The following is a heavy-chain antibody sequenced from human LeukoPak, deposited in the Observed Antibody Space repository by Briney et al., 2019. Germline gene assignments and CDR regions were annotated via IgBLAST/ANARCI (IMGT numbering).Heavy chain of an antibody. CDR3: ARLRVTGTTVDY. J-gene: IGHJ4*02. CDR2: INHSGST. D-gene: IGHD1-20*01. Sequence: SETLSLTCAVYGGSFSGYYWSWIRQPPGKGLEWIGEINHSGSTNYNPSLKSRVTISVDTSKNQFSLKLSSVTAADTAVYYCARLRVTGTTVDYWGQGTLVTVSS. V-gene: IGHV4-34*01. CDR1: GGSFSGYY.